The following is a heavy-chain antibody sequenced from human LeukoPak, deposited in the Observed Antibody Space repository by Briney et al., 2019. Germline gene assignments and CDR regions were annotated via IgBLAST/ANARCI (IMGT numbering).Heavy chain of an antibody. V-gene: IGHV3-23*01. CDR2: ISASGGST. J-gene: IGHJ4*02. CDR1: GFTFSSFA. CDR3: AKRVAPAGPYFDY. Sequence: PGGSLRLSCAASGFTFSSFAMSRVRQAPGKGLEWVSAISASGGSTYYADSVKGRFTISRDNSKNTLYLQMNSLRAEDTAVYYCAKRVAPAGPYFDYWGQGTLVTVSS. D-gene: IGHD6-13*01.